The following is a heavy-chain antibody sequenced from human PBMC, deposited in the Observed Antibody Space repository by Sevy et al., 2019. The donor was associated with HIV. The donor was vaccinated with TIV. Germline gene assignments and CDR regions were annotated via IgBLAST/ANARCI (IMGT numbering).Heavy chain of an antibody. V-gene: IGHV3-48*02. CDR2: ISSSSSTI. CDR1: GFTFSSYS. J-gene: IGHJ3*02. Sequence: GGSLRLSCAASGFTFSSYSMNWVRQAPGKGLKWVSYISSSSSTIYYADSVKGRFTISRDNAKNSLYLQMNSLRDEDTAVYYCATQDRYSGIRGAFDIWGQGTMVTVS. CDR3: ATQDRYSGIRGAFDI. D-gene: IGHD1-26*01.